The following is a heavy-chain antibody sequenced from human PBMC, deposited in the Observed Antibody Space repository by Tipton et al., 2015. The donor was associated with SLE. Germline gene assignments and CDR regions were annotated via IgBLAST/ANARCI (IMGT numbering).Heavy chain of an antibody. CDR2: IYYSGTT. Sequence: TLSLTCTVSGGSISSYYWSWIRQPPGKGLECIGYIYYSGTTNYNPPLKSRVTISVDTPKNQFSMKLSSVTAADTAGYYCARIPDWFDPWGQGTLVTVSS. J-gene: IGHJ5*02. V-gene: IGHV4-59*08. CDR1: GGSISSYY. CDR3: ARIPDWFDP.